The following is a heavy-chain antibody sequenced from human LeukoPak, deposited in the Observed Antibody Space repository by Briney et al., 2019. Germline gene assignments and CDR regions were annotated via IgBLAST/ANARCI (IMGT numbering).Heavy chain of an antibody. V-gene: IGHV4-34*01. Sequence: SETLSLTCAVYGGSFSGYYWSWIRQPPGKGLEWIGEINHSGSTNYNPSLKSRVTISVDRSKNQFSLKLSSVTAADTAVYYCARAPSNYYGADYWGQGTLVTVSS. CDR3: ARAPSNYYGADY. J-gene: IGHJ4*02. CDR2: INHSGST. D-gene: IGHD3-10*01. CDR1: GGSFSGYY.